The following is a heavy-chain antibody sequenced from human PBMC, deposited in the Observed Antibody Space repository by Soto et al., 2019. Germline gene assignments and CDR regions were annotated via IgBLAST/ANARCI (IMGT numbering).Heavy chain of an antibody. CDR2: SSSSGGGT. V-gene: IGHV3-23*01. CDR3: ATGVLPSVRFDY. CDR1: GFTFSSYA. Sequence: GGSLTLSCAASGFTFSSYAMNWVRQAPGQGLEWVSVSSSSGGGTYYADSVKGRVTISRDNSKNTLYLQMNSLRAEDTAVDYCATGVLPSVRFDYWGQGALVTVSS. D-gene: IGHD1-26*01. J-gene: IGHJ4*02.